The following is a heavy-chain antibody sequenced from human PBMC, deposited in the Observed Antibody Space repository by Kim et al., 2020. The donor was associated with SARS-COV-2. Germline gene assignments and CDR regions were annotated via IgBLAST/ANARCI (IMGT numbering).Heavy chain of an antibody. V-gene: IGHV3-53*01. Sequence: GGSLRLSCAASGFTVSSNYMSWVRQAPGKGLEWVSVIYSGGSTYYADSVKGRFTISRDNSKNTLYLQMNSLRAEDTAVYYCARGDSYGYTPPFDYWGQGTLVTVSS. J-gene: IGHJ4*02. D-gene: IGHD5-18*01. CDR1: GFTVSSNY. CDR2: IYSGGST. CDR3: ARGDSYGYTPPFDY.